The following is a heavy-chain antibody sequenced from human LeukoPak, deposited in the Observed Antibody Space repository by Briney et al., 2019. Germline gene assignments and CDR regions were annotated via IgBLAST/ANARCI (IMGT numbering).Heavy chain of an antibody. V-gene: IGHV3-20*04. Sequence: GGSLRLSCAASGFSFDDYGMSWVRQAPGKGLEWVSGINWNGGSTGYADSVKGRFTISRDNAKNSLYLQMNSLRAEDTALYYCARGTPRDYDSSGYYSPFDYWGQGTLVTVSS. CDR2: INWNGGST. D-gene: IGHD3-22*01. J-gene: IGHJ4*02. CDR1: GFSFDDYG. CDR3: ARGTPRDYDSSGYYSPFDY.